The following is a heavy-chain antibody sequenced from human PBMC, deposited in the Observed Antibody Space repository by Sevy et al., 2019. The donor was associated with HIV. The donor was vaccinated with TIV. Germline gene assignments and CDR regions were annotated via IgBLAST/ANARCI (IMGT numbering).Heavy chain of an antibody. J-gene: IGHJ4*02. Sequence: GGSLRLSCAASGFTFSSYGMHWVRQAPGKGLEWVAVISYDGSNKYYADSVKGRFTISRDNAKNTLYLQMNSLRAEDTAVYYCAKGGSCTCGGDCYFDYWGQGTLVTVSS. D-gene: IGHD2-21*02. V-gene: IGHV3-30*18. CDR3: AKGGSCTCGGDCYFDY. CDR1: GFTFSSYG. CDR2: ISYDGSNK.